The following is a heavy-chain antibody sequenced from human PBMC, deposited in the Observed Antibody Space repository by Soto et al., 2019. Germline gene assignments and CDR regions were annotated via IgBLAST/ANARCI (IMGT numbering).Heavy chain of an antibody. J-gene: IGHJ6*02. CDR1: GFTFSSYA. V-gene: IGHV3-23*01. D-gene: IGHD3-3*01. CDR2: ISGSGGST. CDR3: AKDRALKYYDFWSGYNYYYYGMDV. Sequence: SGGSLRLSCAASGFTFSSYAMSWVRQAPGKGLEWVSAISGSGGSTYYADSVKGRFTISRDNSKNTLYLQMNSLRAEDTAVYYCAKDRALKYYDFWSGYNYYYYGMDVWGQGTTVTVSS.